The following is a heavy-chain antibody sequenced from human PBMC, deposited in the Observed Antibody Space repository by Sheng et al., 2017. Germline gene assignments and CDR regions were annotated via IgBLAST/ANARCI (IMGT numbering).Heavy chain of an antibody. CDR3: ARGRDYYDSSGYWVQAEDY. CDR1: GYTFTSYD. J-gene: IGHJ4*02. Sequence: QVQLVQSGAEVKKPGASVKVSCKASGYTFTSYDINWVRQATGQGLEWMGWMNPNSGNTGYAQKFQGRVTITRNTSISTAYMELSSLRSEDTAVYYCARGRDYYDSSGYWVQAEDYWGQGTLVTVSS. V-gene: IGHV1-8*03. D-gene: IGHD3-22*01. CDR2: MNPNSGNT.